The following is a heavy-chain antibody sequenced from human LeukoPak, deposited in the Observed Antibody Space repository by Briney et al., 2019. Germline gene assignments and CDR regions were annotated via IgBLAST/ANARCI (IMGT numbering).Heavy chain of an antibody. D-gene: IGHD5-12*01. CDR3: ARGPLGSGYTYFDY. V-gene: IGHV4-59*02. Sequence: SETLSLTCTVSGASVSSYYWSWIRQPPGKGPEWIGYFSYSGSTNYNPSLKSRVTISVDTSKNQFSLNLSSVTAADTAVYYCARGPLGSGYTYFDYWGQGTLVSVAS. CDR1: GASVSSYY. J-gene: IGHJ4*02. CDR2: FSYSGST.